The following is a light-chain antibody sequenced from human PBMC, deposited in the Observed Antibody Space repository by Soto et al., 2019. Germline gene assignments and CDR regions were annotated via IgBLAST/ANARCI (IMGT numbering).Light chain of an antibody. CDR1: HSVSSRY. J-gene: IGKJ1*01. V-gene: IGKV3-20*01. CDR3: QQYSTSPWT. CDR2: GAS. Sequence: EIVLTQSPGTLSVSPGERATLSCRASHSVSSRYLAWYQQKPGQAPRLLIYGASSRATGIPNRFSGSGSGTDFTLTISRLEPDDFAVYFCQQYSTSPWTFGQGTKVDIK.